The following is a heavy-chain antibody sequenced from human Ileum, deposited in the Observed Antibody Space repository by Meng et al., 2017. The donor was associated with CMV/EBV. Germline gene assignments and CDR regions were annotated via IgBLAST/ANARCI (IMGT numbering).Heavy chain of an antibody. J-gene: IGHJ5*02. CDR2: IHPTGTT. CDR3: ARAPARGVPVDL. V-gene: IGHV4-4*07. D-gene: IGHD3-10*01. Sequence: QRSGPSWLQSWRTLCLACTWTGGSRPSSYWTWFRPAAGKRLEWIGRIHPTGTTDDNPSLRSRVRMSLDKSKNQFPLKLTSVTAADTAVYYCARAPARGVPVDLWGQGTLVTVSS. CDR1: GGSRPSSY.